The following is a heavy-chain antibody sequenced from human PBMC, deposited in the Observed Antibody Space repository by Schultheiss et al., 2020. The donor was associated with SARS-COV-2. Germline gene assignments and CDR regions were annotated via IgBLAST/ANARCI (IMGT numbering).Heavy chain of an antibody. CDR2: INPSGGT. CDR1: GYTFTSYG. Sequence: ASVKVSCKASGYTFTSYGISWVRQAPGQGLEWMGWINPSGGTNYAQKFQGWVTMTTDTSTSTAYMELRSLRSDDTAVYYCAREVVEYSGYDYPDYWGQGTLVTVSS. V-gene: IGHV1-18*01. J-gene: IGHJ4*02. CDR3: AREVVEYSGYDYPDY. D-gene: IGHD5-12*01.